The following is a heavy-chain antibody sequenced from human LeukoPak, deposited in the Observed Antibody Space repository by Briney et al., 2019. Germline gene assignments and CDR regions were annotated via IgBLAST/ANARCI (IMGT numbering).Heavy chain of an antibody. CDR2: ISYDGSNK. CDR3: ARELGSSWPEYFQH. D-gene: IGHD6-13*01. V-gene: IGHV3-30*19. CDR1: GFIFSNYG. Sequence: PGRSLRLSCEGSGFIFSNYGMHWVRQAPGKGLEWVAVISYDGSNKYYADSVKGRFTISRDNSKNTLYLQMNSLRAEDTAVYYCARELGSSWPEYFQHWGQGTLVTVSS. J-gene: IGHJ1*01.